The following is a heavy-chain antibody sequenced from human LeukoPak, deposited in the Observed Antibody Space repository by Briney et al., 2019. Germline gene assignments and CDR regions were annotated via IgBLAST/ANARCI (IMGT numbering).Heavy chain of an antibody. J-gene: IGHJ4*02. CDR3: ARQSFRTIFGVVIVGYFDY. D-gene: IGHD3-3*01. CDR2: IYYTGST. V-gene: IGHV4-39*01. CDR1: GGSISSSSYY. Sequence: SETLSLTCTVSGGSISSSSYYWGWIRQPPGKGLEWIGTIYYTGSTYYNPSLKSRFTISVDTSKNQFSLKLSSVTAADTAVYYCARQSFRTIFGVVIVGYFDYWGQGTLVTVSS.